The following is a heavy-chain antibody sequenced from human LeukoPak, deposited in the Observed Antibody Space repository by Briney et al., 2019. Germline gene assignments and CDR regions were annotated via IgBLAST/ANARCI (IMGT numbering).Heavy chain of an antibody. CDR2: ISGRGDTT. D-gene: IGHD4-17*01. J-gene: IGHJ3*01. Sequence: PGASLRLSCAGSGFTFSNYGMTSVRHAPGKGLGWVSAISGRGDTTLYGESVKGRFTVSRDKSNNTLYLEMTNLRAEDAAVYFCAMDPNGDYLGAFDFWGQGTLVTVSS. V-gene: IGHV3-23*01. CDR3: AMDPNGDYLGAFDF. CDR1: GFTFSNYG.